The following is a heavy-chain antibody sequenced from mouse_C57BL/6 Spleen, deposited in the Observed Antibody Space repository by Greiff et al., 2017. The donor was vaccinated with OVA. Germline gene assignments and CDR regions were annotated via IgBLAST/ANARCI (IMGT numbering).Heavy chain of an antibody. J-gene: IGHJ2*02. Sequence: QVQLQQPGAELVKPGASVKLSCKASGYTFTSYWMHWVKQRPGRGLEWIGGIDPNRGGTKYNQKFKSKATLTVDKPSSTAYMQLSSLTSEDSAVYYCARYHSGSWNAIDYWGQGTSLTVSS. V-gene: IGHV1-62-3*01. CDR2: IDPNRGGT. CDR3: ARYHSGSWNAIDY. D-gene: IGHD1-1*01. CDR1: GYTFTSYW.